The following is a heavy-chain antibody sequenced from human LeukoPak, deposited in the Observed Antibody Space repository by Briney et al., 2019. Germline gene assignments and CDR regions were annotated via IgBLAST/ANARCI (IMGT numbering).Heavy chain of an antibody. CDR2: IGSDGTKK. CDR3: AKDCCSNTGLFDY. Sequence: PGGSLRLSCVASGFIFSDHPFHWVRQSPDKGLEWVALIGSDGTKKYYADSVQGRFTVSRDNSKNTLYLQMNSLRTEDTAVYYCAKDCCSNTGLFDYWGQGTRVTVSS. V-gene: IGHV3-30*04. CDR1: GFIFSDHP. D-gene: IGHD2-2*01. J-gene: IGHJ4*02.